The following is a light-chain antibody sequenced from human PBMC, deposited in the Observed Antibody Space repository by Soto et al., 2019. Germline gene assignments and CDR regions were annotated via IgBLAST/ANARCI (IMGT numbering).Light chain of an antibody. V-gene: IGLV2-14*01. J-gene: IGLJ1*01. Sequence: QSALTQPASVSGSPGQSITISCTGTSGDVGGYNYVSWYQQHPGKAPKLMIYDVSNRPSGVSNRFSGSKSGNTASLTISGLQAEDEADYYCSSYTSSSTPCVFGTGTKLTVL. CDR2: DVS. CDR1: SGDVGGYNY. CDR3: SSYTSSSTPCV.